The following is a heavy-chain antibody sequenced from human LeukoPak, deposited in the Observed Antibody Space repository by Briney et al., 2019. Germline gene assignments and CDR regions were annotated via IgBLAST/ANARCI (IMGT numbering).Heavy chain of an antibody. CDR3: AKDRSSTMIVVVAD. CDR2: INHSGSP. D-gene: IGHD3-22*01. V-gene: IGHV4-34*01. J-gene: IGHJ4*02. CDR1: GGSFSGYY. Sequence: SETLSLTCAVYGGSFSGYYWSWIRQPPGKGLEWIGEINHSGSPNYNPSLKSRVTISVDTSKNQFSLKLSSVTAADTALYYCAKDRSSTMIVVVADWGQGTLVTVSS.